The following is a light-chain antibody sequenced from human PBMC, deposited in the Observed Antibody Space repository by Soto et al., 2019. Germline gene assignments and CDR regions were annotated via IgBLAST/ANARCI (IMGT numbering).Light chain of an antibody. CDR2: KAS. CDR3: QQYNNDSPWT. J-gene: IGKJ1*01. CDR1: QSIGSC. Sequence: DIQMTQSPSTLSASVGDRVFLTCRASQSIGSCLAWYQQKAGKGPKLLIYKASSLKSGVPSRFSGSGSGTEFTLTISSLQPDDFASYYCQQYNNDSPWTFGQGTKVEVK. V-gene: IGKV1-5*03.